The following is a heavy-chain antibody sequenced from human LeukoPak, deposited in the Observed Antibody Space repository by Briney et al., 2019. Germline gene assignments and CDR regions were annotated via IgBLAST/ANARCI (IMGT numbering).Heavy chain of an antibody. J-gene: IGHJ4*02. D-gene: IGHD3-10*01. CDR1: GGTFSSYA. CDR3: ARVDGSGSLI. Sequence: ASVKVSCKASGGTFSSYAISWVRQAPGQGLEWMGWMNPNSGNTGYAQKFQGRVTITRNTSISTAYMELSSLRSEDTAVYYCARVDGSGSLIWGQGTLVTVSS. V-gene: IGHV1-8*03. CDR2: MNPNSGNT.